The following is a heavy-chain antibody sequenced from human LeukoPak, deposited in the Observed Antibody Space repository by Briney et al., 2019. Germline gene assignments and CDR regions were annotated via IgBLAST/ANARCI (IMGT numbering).Heavy chain of an antibody. V-gene: IGHV3-30*03. D-gene: IGHD3-10*01. CDR2: ITYDGYYK. J-gene: IGHJ4*02. CDR3: ARDLSPVVRASPMGY. CDR1: GFTFTNYG. Sequence: PGGSLRLSCAASGFTFTNYGMHCVRQAPGKGLEWVALITYDGYYKYYSDSVKGRFTISSDTSKSTLYLQMNSLRAEDTAVYYCARDLSPVVRASPMGYWGQGTPVTVSS.